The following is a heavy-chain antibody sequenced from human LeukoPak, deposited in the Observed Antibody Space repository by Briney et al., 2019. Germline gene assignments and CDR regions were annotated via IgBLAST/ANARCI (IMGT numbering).Heavy chain of an antibody. CDR2: IKGDGSHT. D-gene: IGHD1-26*01. CDR1: GFTFRDYW. J-gene: IGHJ5*01. V-gene: IGHV3-74*01. CDR3: VRDWDHFDFDS. Sequence: PGGSLRLSCAAFGFTFRDYWMPWIRQAPGKGLVWVSRIKGDGSHTIYADSVKGRFTISRDNAKNTLYLQMKSLRVEDTALYYCVRDWDHFDFDSWGQGTLVTVSS.